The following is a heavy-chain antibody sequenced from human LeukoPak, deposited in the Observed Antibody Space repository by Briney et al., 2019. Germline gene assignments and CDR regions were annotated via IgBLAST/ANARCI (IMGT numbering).Heavy chain of an antibody. CDR3: ARVRATGNDAFDI. D-gene: IGHD1-26*01. V-gene: IGHV4-59*01. CDR2: IYYSGST. CDR1: GVSISSYY. Sequence: SGTLSLTCTVSGVSISSYYWSWLRQPPGKGLEWIGYIYYSGSTNYNPSLKRRVIISVDTSKTQFSLKLSSVTAADTAVYYCARVRATGNDAFDIWGQGTMVTVSA. J-gene: IGHJ3*02.